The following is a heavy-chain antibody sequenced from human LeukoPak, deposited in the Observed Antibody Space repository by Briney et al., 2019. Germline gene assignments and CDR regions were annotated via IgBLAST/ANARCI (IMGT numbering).Heavy chain of an antibody. CDR2: ITATSSST. Sequence: GRTLRLSCAASGFTFSSYGMSWVRQAPGKGLEWVSAITATSSSTHDADSVQGRFTISRDNSKNTLYLQMNSLRAEDTAVYYCARGHTAVTRHFDFWGQGTLVTVSS. D-gene: IGHD4-17*01. CDR3: ARGHTAVTRHFDF. V-gene: IGHV3-23*01. J-gene: IGHJ4*02. CDR1: GFTFSSYG.